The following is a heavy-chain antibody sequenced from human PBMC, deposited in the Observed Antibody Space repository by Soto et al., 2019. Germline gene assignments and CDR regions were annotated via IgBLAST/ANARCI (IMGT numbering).Heavy chain of an antibody. CDR2: IDWDDDK. D-gene: IGHD2-2*01. CDR1: GFSLTTSGMC. CDR3: ARMRYCSSTSCYYFDY. V-gene: IGHV2-70*11. J-gene: IGHJ4*02. Sequence: GSGPTLVNPTQTLTLTCTFSGFSLTTSGMCMSWIRQPPGKALEWLARIDWDDDKYYSTSLKTRLTISKDTSKNQVVLTMTNMDPVDTATYFCARMRYCSSTSCYYFDYWGQGALVTVSS.